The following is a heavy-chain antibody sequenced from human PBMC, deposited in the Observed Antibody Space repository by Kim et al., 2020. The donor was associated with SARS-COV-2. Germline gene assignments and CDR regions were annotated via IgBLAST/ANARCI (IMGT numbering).Heavy chain of an antibody. J-gene: IGHJ4*02. V-gene: IGHV3-66*01. CDR2: IYSGGST. CDR1: GFTVSSNY. D-gene: IGHD3-22*01. Sequence: GGSLRLSCAASGFTVSSNYMSWVRQAPGKGLEWVSVIYSGGSTYYADSVKGRFTISRDNSKNTLYLQMNSLRAEDTAVYYCARVSGYYYDSSGSYTFDYWGQGTLVTVSS. CDR3: ARVSGYYYDSSGSYTFDY.